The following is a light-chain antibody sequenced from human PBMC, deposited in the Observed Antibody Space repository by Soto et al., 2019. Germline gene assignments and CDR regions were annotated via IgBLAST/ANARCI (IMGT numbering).Light chain of an antibody. CDR3: SSFAGGNIYV. CDR1: TSDVGGYNY. Sequence: QSALTQPPSASGSPGQSVTISCTGTTSDVGGYNYVSCHQQHPGKAPKLIIYDVTKRPSGVPDRFSGSKSGYTASLTVSGLQAEDEADYYCSSFAGGNIYVFGTGTKVTVL. J-gene: IGLJ1*01. V-gene: IGLV2-8*01. CDR2: DVT.